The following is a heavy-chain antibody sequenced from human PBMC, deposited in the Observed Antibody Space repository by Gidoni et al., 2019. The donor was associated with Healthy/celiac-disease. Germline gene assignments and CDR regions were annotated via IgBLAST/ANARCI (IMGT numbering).Heavy chain of an antibody. CDR3: AREEDGYDFWSGYYKRASERLGSFDY. J-gene: IGHJ4*02. CDR1: GFTFSSYS. V-gene: IGHV3-21*01. CDR2: ISSSSSYI. Sequence: EVQLVESGGGLVTPGGSLSLSCAASGFTFSSYSMNWVRQAPGKGLEWVSSISSSSSYIYYADSVKGRFTISRDNAKNSLYLQMNSLRAEDTAVYYCAREEDGYDFWSGYYKRASERLGSFDYWGQGTLVTVSS. D-gene: IGHD3-3*01.